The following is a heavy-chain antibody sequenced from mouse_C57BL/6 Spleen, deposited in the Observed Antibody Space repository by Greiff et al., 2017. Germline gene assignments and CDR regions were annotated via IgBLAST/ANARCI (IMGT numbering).Heavy chain of an antibody. CDR2: IHPNSGST. D-gene: IGHD1-1*01. CDR3: ARSDGRGWYFDV. Sequence: QVQLQQPGAELVKPGASVKLSCKASGYTFTSYWMHWVKQRPGHGLEWIGMIHPNSGSTNYNEKFKSKATLTVDKSSSTAYMQLSSLTSEDAAVYYCARSDGRGWYFDVGGTGTTVTVSS. V-gene: IGHV1-64*01. J-gene: IGHJ1*03. CDR1: GYTFTSYW.